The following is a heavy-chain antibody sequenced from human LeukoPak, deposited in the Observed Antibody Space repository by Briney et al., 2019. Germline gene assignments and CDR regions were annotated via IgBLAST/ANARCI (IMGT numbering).Heavy chain of an antibody. V-gene: IGHV4-30-2*01. CDR1: GVSITTGSYY. CDR3: VRADRLFLVGAADS. D-gene: IGHD1-26*01. J-gene: IGHJ4*02. CDR2: IYETDNT. Sequence: PSETLSLTCTVSGVSITTGSYYWGRIRQPPGKGLEWIGYIYETDNTYYSPSLQSRVTISEDRSKNQFSLKLHSVTAADTAIYYCVRADRLFLVGAADSWGQGTLATVSS.